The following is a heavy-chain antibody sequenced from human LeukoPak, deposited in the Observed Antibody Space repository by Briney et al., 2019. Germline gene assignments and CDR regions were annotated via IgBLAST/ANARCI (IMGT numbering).Heavy chain of an antibody. CDR2: ISPYNGNT. J-gene: IGHJ6*02. Sequence: ASVKVSCKASGYTFINYGINWVRQAPEQGLEWMGWISPYNGNTNYAQKFQGRVTMTTDTSTSTAYMELRSLRSDDTAVYYCARAPQRNLSYYYGMDVWGQGTTVPVSS. V-gene: IGHV1-18*01. CDR3: ARAPQRNLSYYYGMDV. CDR1: GYTFINYG.